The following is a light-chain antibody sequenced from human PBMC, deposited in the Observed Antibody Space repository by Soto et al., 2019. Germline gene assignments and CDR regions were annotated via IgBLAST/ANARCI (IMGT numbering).Light chain of an antibody. V-gene: IGLV2-23*02. J-gene: IGLJ1*01. CDR2: DVS. CDR1: NSDVGNYDF. Sequence: QSALTQPASVSGSPGQSITISCTGTNSDVGNYDFVSWYQQHPGKAPRLMIFDVSERPSGVPDRFSGSKSGNTASLTISGLQAEDEADYYCCLYAVTFYVFGTGTKLTVL. CDR3: CLYAVTFYV.